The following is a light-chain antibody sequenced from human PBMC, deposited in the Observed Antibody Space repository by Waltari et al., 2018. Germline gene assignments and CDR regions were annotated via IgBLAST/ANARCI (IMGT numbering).Light chain of an antibody. Sequence: ELVLTQSPGTLSLSPGERATLSCRASQSVSSNFLAWYQQKPGQAPRLLISSASSRATGIPDRFGGSGSGTDFTLSISRLEPEDFAVYYCQQFGGSPPYTFGQGTRVEIK. V-gene: IGKV3-20*01. CDR1: QSVSSNF. CDR2: SAS. J-gene: IGKJ2*01. CDR3: QQFGGSPPYT.